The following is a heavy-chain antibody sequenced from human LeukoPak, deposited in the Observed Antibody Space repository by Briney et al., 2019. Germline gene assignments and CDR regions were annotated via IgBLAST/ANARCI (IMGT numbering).Heavy chain of an antibody. Sequence: SETLSLTCTIPGGSVSDYYWSWIRQSPGKGLEWIGYIYHTGSTNYNPSLKSRVTISLDTSKNQFSLKLSSVTAADTAVYYCARGAYFYGSGINWFDPWGQGTLITVSS. CDR2: IYHTGST. CDR3: ARGAYFYGSGINWFDP. J-gene: IGHJ5*02. D-gene: IGHD3-10*01. V-gene: IGHV4-59*08. CDR1: GGSVSDYY.